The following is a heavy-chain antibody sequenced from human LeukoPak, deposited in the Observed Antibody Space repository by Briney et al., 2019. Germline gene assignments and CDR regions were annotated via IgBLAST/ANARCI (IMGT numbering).Heavy chain of an antibody. CDR2: ISAYNGNT. J-gene: IGHJ4*02. CDR1: GYTFTSYG. V-gene: IGHV1-18*01. Sequence: ASVKVSCKASGYTFTSYGISWVRQAPGQGLEWMGWISAYNGNTNYAQKLQGRVTMTTDTSTSTAYMELRSLRSDDTAVYYCAKDKGIAAAGLFDYWGQGTLVIVSS. CDR3: AKDKGIAAAGLFDY. D-gene: IGHD6-25*01.